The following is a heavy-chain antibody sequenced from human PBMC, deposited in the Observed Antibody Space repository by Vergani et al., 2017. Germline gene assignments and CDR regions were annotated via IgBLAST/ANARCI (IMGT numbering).Heavy chain of an antibody. D-gene: IGHD6-19*01. J-gene: IGHJ5*02. V-gene: IGHV4-34*01. CDR2: INHSGST. CDR1: GGSFSGYY. CDR3: ATTGPRGWYFWFDP. Sequence: QVQLQQWGAGLLKPSETLSLTCAVYGGSFSGYYWSWIRQPPGKGLEWIGEINHSGSTNYNPSLKSRVTISVDTSKNQFSLKLSSVTAADTAVYYCATTGPRGWYFWFDPWGQGTLVTVSS.